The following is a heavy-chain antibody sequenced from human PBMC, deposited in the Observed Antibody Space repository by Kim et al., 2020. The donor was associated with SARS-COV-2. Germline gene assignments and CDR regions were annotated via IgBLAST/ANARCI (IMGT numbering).Heavy chain of an antibody. CDR3: ACPYSSSWSQTDYYYYGMDV. D-gene: IGHD6-13*01. J-gene: IGHJ6*02. CDR1: GYTFTGYY. V-gene: IGHV1-2*02. Sequence: ASVKVSCKASGYTFTGYYMHWVRQAPGQGLEWMGWINPNSGGTNYAQKFQGRVTMTRDTSISTAYMELSRLRSDDTAVYYCACPYSSSWSQTDYYYYGMDVWGQGTTVTVSS. CDR2: INPNSGGT.